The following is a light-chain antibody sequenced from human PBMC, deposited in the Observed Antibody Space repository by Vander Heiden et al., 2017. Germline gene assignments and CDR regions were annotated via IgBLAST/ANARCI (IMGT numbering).Light chain of an antibody. CDR1: SSNIGAGYD. CDR3: QSYDSSLSGSKV. J-gene: IGLJ3*02. Sequence: QSVLTQPPSVSGAPGQRVTISCTGSSSNIGAGYDVHWYQQLPGTAPKLLSYGNSNRPSGVPDRFSGSKSGTSASLAITGLQAEDEADYYGQSYDSSLSGSKVFGGGTKLTGL. CDR2: GNS. V-gene: IGLV1-40*01.